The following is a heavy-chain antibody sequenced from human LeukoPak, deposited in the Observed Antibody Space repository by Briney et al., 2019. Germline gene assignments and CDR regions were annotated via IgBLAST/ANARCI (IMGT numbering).Heavy chain of an antibody. J-gene: IGHJ4*02. CDR3: VRAGGGGPRDYGDFLDY. V-gene: IGHV1-2*04. D-gene: IGHD4-17*01. Sequence: ASVKVSCKASGYTFTGYYMHWVRQAPGQGLEWMGWINPNSGGTNYAQKFQGWVTMTRDTSISTAYMELSRLRSDDTAVYYCVRAGGGGPRDYGDFLDYWGQGTLVTVSS. CDR1: GYTFTGYY. CDR2: INPNSGGT.